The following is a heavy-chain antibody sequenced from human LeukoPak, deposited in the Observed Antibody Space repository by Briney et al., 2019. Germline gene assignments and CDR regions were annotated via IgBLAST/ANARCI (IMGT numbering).Heavy chain of an antibody. CDR2: IRDDGSEE. J-gene: IGHJ5*01. D-gene: IGHD7-27*01. CDR1: GFSFSTYW. V-gene: IGHV3-7*04. CDR3: ARVLGLKGFDS. Sequence: GGSLRLSCVASGFSFSTYWMTWVRQAPGRGLEWVANIRDDGSEEYYGDSVRGRFTISRDNAKNSVDLQMHSLRVEDTAVYYCARVLGLKGFDSWGQGTLVTVSS.